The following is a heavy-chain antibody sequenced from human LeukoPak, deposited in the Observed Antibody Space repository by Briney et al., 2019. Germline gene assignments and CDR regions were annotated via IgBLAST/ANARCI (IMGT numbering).Heavy chain of an antibody. V-gene: IGHV4-34*01. CDR3: ARVRNTVTAFDI. CDR1: GGSFSGYY. J-gene: IGHJ3*02. D-gene: IGHD4-17*01. Sequence: SETLSLTCDVYGGSFSGYYWSWIRQPPGKGLEWIGEINHSGSTNYNPSLKSRVTISVDTSKNQFSLKLSSVTAADTAVYYCARVRNTVTAFDIWGQGTMVTVSS. CDR2: INHSGST.